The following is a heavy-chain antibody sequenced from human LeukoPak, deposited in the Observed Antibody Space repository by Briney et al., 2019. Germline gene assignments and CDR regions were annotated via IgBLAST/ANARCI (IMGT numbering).Heavy chain of an antibody. J-gene: IGHJ4*02. Sequence: SETLSLTCAVYGGSFSGYYWSWIRQPPGKGLEWIGEINHSGSTNYNPSLKSRVTISVDTSKNQFSLKLSSVTAADTAVYYCARAPRGATTYVDYWGQGTLVTVSS. CDR3: ARAPRGATTYVDY. CDR2: INHSGST. D-gene: IGHD3-10*01. V-gene: IGHV4-34*01. CDR1: GGSFSGYY.